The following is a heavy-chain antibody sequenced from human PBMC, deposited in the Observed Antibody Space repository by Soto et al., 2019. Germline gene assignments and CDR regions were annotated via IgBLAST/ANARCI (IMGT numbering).Heavy chain of an antibody. Sequence: QVQLVQSGAEVKKTGSSVKVSCKASGGSFSSYTISWVRQAPGQGLEWMGRIVPMVGRTIYAQKFQGRVAISADKATTTAYMGLSNLASEDTAMYYSALDSGSDVFDIWGQGTLVTVSS. CDR1: GGSFSSYT. V-gene: IGHV1-69*02. D-gene: IGHD3-10*01. J-gene: IGHJ3*02. CDR3: ALDSGSDVFDI. CDR2: IVPMVGRT.